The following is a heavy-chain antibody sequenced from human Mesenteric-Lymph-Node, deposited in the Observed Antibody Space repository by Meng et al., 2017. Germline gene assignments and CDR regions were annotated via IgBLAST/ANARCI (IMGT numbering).Heavy chain of an antibody. CDR2: ITPNSGGT. V-gene: IGHV1-2*02. J-gene: IGHJ4*02. Sequence: ASVKLSCHASGYTFTCSYMHWVRQAPGQGLEWMGWITPNSGGTNSAQNFQGSVTMTRDTSISTAYMELSRLRSDDTAVYYCARDRSGYYPDFDYWGQGTLVTVSS. D-gene: IGHD3-3*01. CDR1: GYTFTCSY. CDR3: ARDRSGYYPDFDY.